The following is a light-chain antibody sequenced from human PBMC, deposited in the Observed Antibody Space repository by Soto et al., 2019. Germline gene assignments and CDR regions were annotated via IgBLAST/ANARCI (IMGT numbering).Light chain of an antibody. CDR3: QQTYTFPWT. J-gene: IGKJ1*01. Sequence: DIRMTQSPSSLSASVGDTVTITCRASQGISDYLSWFQHKPGEAPKLLSYTASSLQGGVPLRFSGAGSRTDFSLIISGLQPEDSATYYCQQTYTFPWTFAQGTRVDIK. CDR2: TAS. V-gene: IGKV1-39*01. CDR1: QGISDY.